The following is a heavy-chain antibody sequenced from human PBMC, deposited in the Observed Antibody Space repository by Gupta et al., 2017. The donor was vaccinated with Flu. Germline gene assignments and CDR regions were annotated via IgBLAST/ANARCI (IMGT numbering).Heavy chain of an antibody. CDR2: ITSSGDSI. J-gene: IGHJ5*01. CDR3: VRARGFDC. V-gene: IGHV3-48*03. CDR1: GFTFGSYD. Sequence: EVHLVESGGGLVQPGGSLRLSCAASGFTFGSYDMNWVRQAPGKGPEWFSYITSSGDSIYYADSLEGRFTISRDNAKNALYLQLSSLRVEDTAVYYCVRARGFDCWGQGTLVTVSS.